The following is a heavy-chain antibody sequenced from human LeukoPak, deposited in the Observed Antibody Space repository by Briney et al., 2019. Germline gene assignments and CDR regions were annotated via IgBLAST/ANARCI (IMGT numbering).Heavy chain of an antibody. CDR2: ISGSGGST. J-gene: IGHJ4*02. CDR1: GFTFSSYA. CDR3: AKTPYYDSTGYLDY. Sequence: GGSLRLSCAASGFTFSSYAMSWVRQAPGKGLEWVSAISGSGGSTYYADSVKGRFTISRDNSKNSLYLQMNSLRAEDTALYYCAKTPYYDSTGYLDYWGQGTLVTVSS. V-gene: IGHV3-23*01. D-gene: IGHD3-22*01.